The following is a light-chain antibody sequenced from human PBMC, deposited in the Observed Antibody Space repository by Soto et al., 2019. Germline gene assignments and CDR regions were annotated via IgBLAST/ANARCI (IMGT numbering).Light chain of an antibody. V-gene: IGKV1-5*03. Sequence: DIQMTQSPSTLSGSVGDRVTITCRASQTISSWLSWYQQKPGKAPKLLIYKASTLKSGVPARFSGSRFGTEFTLNISCLQYDDFQNCYCKTYNIYSGALGQGTKVDSK. CDR1: QTISSW. J-gene: IGKJ1*01. CDR3: KTYNIYSGA. CDR2: KAS.